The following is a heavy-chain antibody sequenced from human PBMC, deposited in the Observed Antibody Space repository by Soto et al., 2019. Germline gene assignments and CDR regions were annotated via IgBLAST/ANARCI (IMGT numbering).Heavy chain of an antibody. V-gene: IGHV3-23*01. CDR1: GFTFSSYA. CDR3: AKTANGWFSDFDI. Sequence: EVQLLESGGGLVQPGGSLRLSCAASGFTFSSYAMSWVRQAPGKGLEWVSAISGSGGTTYYADSVKGRFTFSRDNSKNTLYLQMNSLRAEDTAVYYCAKTANGWFSDFDIWGQWTMVTVSS. J-gene: IGHJ3*02. D-gene: IGHD6-19*01. CDR2: ISGSGGTT.